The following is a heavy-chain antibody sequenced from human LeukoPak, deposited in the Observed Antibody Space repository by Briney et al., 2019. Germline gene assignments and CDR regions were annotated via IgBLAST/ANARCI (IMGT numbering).Heavy chain of an antibody. CDR3: AKGPIVASSGYFDY. Sequence: PGGSLRLSCAASGFTFDDYAMHWVRQAPGKGLDWVSGISWNSGSIGYADSVKGRFTISRDNAKNSLYLQMNSLRAEDTALYYCAKGPIVASSGYFDYWGQGTLVTVSS. D-gene: IGHD5-12*01. CDR1: GFTFDDYA. V-gene: IGHV3-9*01. J-gene: IGHJ4*02. CDR2: ISWNSGSI.